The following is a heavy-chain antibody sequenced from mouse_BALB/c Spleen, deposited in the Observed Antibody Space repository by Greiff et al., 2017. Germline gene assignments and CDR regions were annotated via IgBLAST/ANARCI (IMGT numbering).Heavy chain of an antibody. CDR3: ARDDGGYYPAY. Sequence: DVHLVESGGGLVKPGGSLKLSCAASGFTFSSYAMSWVRQSPEKRLEWVAEISSGGSYTYYPDTVTGRFTVSRDNAKNTLYLEMSSLRSEDTAMYYCARDDGGYYPAYWGQGTLVTVSA. CDR2: ISSGGSYT. D-gene: IGHD2-3*01. CDR1: GFTFSSYA. J-gene: IGHJ3*01. V-gene: IGHV5-9-4*01.